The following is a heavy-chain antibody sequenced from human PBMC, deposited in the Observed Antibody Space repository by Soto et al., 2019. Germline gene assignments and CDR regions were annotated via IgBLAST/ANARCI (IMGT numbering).Heavy chain of an antibody. J-gene: IGHJ6*02. V-gene: IGHV3-30-3*01. CDR1: GFTFSSYA. CDR3: AREEAGYYYYGMDV. CDR2: ISYDGSNE. Sequence: PGGSLRLSCAASGFTFSSYAMHWVRQAPGKGLEWVAVISYDGSNEYYADSVKGRFTISRDNSKNTLYLQMNSLRAEDTAVYYCAREEAGYYYYGMDVWGQGTTVTVSS.